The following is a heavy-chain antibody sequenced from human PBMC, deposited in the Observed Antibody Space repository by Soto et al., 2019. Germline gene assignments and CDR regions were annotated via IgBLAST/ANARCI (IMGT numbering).Heavy chain of an antibody. CDR1: GYTFSSYA. CDR2: IIPIIGTA. D-gene: IGHD3-22*01. Sequence: QVQLVQSGAEVKKPGSSVKVSCKASGYTFSSYAISWVRQAPGQGLEWMGGIIPIIGTANYAQKFQGRVTITADKSTSTAYMELSSLRSEDTAVYYCAQSYDYDSSGYFRLGGMDVWGQGTTVTVSS. CDR3: AQSYDYDSSGYFRLGGMDV. V-gene: IGHV1-69*06. J-gene: IGHJ6*02.